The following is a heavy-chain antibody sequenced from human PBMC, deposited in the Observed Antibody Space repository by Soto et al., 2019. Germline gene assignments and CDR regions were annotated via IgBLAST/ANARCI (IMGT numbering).Heavy chain of an antibody. V-gene: IGHV4-59*01. J-gene: IGHJ4*02. D-gene: IGHD2-8*01. CDR1: GGYISSYY. CDR2: IYQSRTT. Sequence: SETLSLTNTVSGGYISSYYWSWIRQHPGKGLEWIGYIYQSRTTNYNSSLKSRVTIAVDTSKNQFSLKLSSVTAADTAVYYCAGGRGVSGLFDYWGQGTLVTVSS. CDR3: AGGRGVSGLFDY.